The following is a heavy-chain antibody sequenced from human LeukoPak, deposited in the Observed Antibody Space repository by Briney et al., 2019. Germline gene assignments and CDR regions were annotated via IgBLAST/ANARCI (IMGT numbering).Heavy chain of an antibody. CDR3: AKDQRKYASGTEFDY. V-gene: IGHV3-23*01. CDR1: GFTFSNYG. Sequence: PGGSLRLSCAASGFTFSNYGMSWVRQAPGKGLEWVSVISGSGGSTYYADSVKGRFTISRDNSKNTLYLQMNSLRTEDTAVYYCAKDQRKYASGTEFDYWGQGTLVTVSS. D-gene: IGHD3-10*01. CDR2: ISGSGGST. J-gene: IGHJ4*02.